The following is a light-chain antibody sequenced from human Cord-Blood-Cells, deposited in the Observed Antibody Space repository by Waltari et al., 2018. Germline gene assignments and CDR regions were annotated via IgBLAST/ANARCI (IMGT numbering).Light chain of an antibody. J-gene: IGKJ2*01. V-gene: IGKV3-20*01. CDR2: GAS. CDR1: QSVSSSY. Sequence: EIVLTQSPGTLSLSPVERATLSCRASQSVSSSYLAWYQQKPGQAPRLLIYGASSRATGITDRFSGSGSGTDFTLTISRLEPEDFAVYYCQQYGSSPQTFGQGTKLEIK. CDR3: QQYGSSPQT.